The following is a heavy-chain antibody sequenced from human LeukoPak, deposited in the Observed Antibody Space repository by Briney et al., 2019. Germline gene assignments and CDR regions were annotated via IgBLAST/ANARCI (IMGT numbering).Heavy chain of an antibody. Sequence: PSETLSLICTVSGRSICRYYWRWLRQPPGEGVEWNGYIYYSGSTNYNPSLKSRVTISVDTSKNQSSLKLSSVTAADTAVYYCARELSSSGLDVWGKGTTVTVSS. J-gene: IGHJ6*04. CDR1: GRSICRYY. CDR2: IYYSGST. CDR3: ARELSSSGLDV. V-gene: IGHV4-59*13. D-gene: IGHD3-22*01.